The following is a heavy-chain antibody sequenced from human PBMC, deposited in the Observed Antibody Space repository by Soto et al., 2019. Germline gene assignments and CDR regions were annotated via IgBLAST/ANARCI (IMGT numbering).Heavy chain of an antibody. CDR2: IYYSGST. D-gene: IGHD3-22*01. CDR3: ASTSYFDNSGSAY. Sequence: SETLSLTCTVSGGSISSDNYYWSWIRQPPGKGLEWIGYIYYSGSTYYNPSLKSRVIISIDTSKNQFSLKLSSVTAADTAVYYCASTSYFDNSGSAYWGQGTLVTVSS. V-gene: IGHV4-30-4*01. J-gene: IGHJ4*02. CDR1: GGSISSDNYY.